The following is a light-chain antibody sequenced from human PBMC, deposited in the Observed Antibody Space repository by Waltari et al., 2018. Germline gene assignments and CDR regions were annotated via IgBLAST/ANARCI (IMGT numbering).Light chain of an antibody. CDR2: WAS. CDR1: LSVLYSFNNKNY. V-gene: IGKV4-1*01. CDR3: QQYYTIPPT. Sequence: IVMPYSPDSLAVSLGERATINCKSSLSVLYSFNNKNYLARYQQKPGQPPKLIIYWASTRESGVPDRCSGSGSGTDVTVTLSSLRADEVADYYCQQYYTIPPTVGQGTKVEIK. J-gene: IGKJ1*01.